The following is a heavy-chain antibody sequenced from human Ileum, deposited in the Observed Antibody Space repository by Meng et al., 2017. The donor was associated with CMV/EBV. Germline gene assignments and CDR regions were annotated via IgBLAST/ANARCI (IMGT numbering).Heavy chain of an antibody. J-gene: IGHJ5*01. CDR2: INQHGSER. D-gene: IGHD2-15*01. CDR3: ARSAAAPGDS. Sequence: GESLKISCAASGFTFSRYWMSWVRQAPGKGLEWVANINQHGSERYYVGSVKGRFTISRDNADNSLYLQMNSLRVEDTAIYYCARSAAAPGDSWGQGTLVTVSS. V-gene: IGHV3-7*01. CDR1: GFTFSRYW.